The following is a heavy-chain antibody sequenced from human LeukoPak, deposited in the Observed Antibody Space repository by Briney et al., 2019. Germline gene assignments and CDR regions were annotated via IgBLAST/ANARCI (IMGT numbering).Heavy chain of an antibody. D-gene: IGHD2-15*01. J-gene: IGHJ6*02. CDR2: ISESGGST. CDR3: VRGYSFGPYGMDV. CDR1: GFTFTNFE. V-gene: IGHV3-64D*09. Sequence: RGSLRLSCTASGFTFTNFEMNWVRQAPGKGLEYVSAISESGGSTYYADSGKGRFTISRDNSKNTLYLQMSGLRAEDTAVYFCVRGYSFGPYGMDVWGQGDTGSVSS.